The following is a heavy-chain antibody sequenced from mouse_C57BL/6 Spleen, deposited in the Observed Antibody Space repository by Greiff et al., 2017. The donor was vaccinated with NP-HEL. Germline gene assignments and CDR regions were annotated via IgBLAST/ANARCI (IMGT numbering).Heavy chain of an antibody. V-gene: IGHV1-52*01. Sequence: VQLQQPGAELVRPGSSVKLSCKASGYTFTSYWMHWVKQRPIQGLEWIGNIDPSDSETHYNQKFKDKATLTVDKSSSTAYMQLSSLTAEDSAVYYCARGDSSYERDYFDYWGQGTTLTVSS. J-gene: IGHJ2*01. CDR2: IDPSDSET. CDR1: GYTFTSYW. CDR3: ARGDSSYERDYFDY. D-gene: IGHD1-1*01.